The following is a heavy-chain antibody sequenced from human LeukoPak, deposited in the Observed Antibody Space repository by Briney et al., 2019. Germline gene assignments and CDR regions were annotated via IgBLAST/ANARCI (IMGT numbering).Heavy chain of an antibody. J-gene: IGHJ4*02. CDR3: ARYGGDH. CDR1: GGSFSGYY. CDR2: ISHSGST. Sequence: SETLSLTCAVYGGSFSGYYWSWIRQPPGKGLEWIGDISHSGSTNYNPSLKSRVTISVDTSKNQFSLKLSSVTAADTAVYYCARYGGDHWGQGTLVTVSS. V-gene: IGHV4-34*01. D-gene: IGHD3-16*01.